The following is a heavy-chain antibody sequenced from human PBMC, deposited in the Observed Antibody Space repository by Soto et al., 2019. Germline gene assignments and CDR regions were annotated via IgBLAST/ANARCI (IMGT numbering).Heavy chain of an antibody. CDR1: GFTFSSYG. D-gene: IGHD3-3*01. J-gene: IGHJ6*02. V-gene: IGHV3-30*18. CDR3: AKEIYLTIFGVVTQSYGMDV. Sequence: GGSLRLSCAASGFTFSSYGMHWVRQAPGKGLEWVAVISYDGSNKYYADSVKGRFTISRDNSKNTLYLQMNSLRAEDTAVYYCAKEIYLTIFGVVTQSYGMDVWGQGTTVTVSS. CDR2: ISYDGSNK.